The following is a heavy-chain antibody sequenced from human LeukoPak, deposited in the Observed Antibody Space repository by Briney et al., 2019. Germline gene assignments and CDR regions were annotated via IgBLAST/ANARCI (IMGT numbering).Heavy chain of an antibody. V-gene: IGHV3-30-3*01. Sequence: GGSLRPSCTASGFTFSSYAMHWVRQAPGKGLEWVAVISYDGSNKYYADSVKGRFTISRDNSKNTLYLQMNSLRAEDTAVYYCARNVADYYDSSGPDYWGQGTLVTVSS. J-gene: IGHJ4*02. CDR3: ARNVADYYDSSGPDY. CDR1: GFTFSSYA. CDR2: ISYDGSNK. D-gene: IGHD3-22*01.